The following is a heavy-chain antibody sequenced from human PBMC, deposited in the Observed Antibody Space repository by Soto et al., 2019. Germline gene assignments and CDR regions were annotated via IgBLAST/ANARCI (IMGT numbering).Heavy chain of an antibody. CDR2: IYYSGST. J-gene: IGHJ4*02. CDR3: ARLPLGGYYFDY. Sequence: SETLSLTCTVSGGSISSYYWSWIRQPPGKGLEWIGYIYYSGSTNYNPSLKSRVTLSVDTSKNQFSLKLSSVTAADTAVYSCARLPLGGYYFDYWGQGTLVTVSS. CDR1: GGSISSYY. D-gene: IGHD2-15*01. V-gene: IGHV4-59*01.